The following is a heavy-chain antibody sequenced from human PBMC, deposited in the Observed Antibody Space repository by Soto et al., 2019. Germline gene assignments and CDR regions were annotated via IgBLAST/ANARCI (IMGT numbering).Heavy chain of an antibody. CDR1: GFTFSTYS. Sequence: GGSLRLSCAASGFTFSTYSMNWVRQAPGKGLEWVSYISSSGSPMYYADSVRGRFTISRDNAKNSLYLQMYSLRAGDTAVYYCARETSGFDYWGQGTLVTVSS. CDR2: ISSSGSPM. CDR3: ARETSGFDY. J-gene: IGHJ4*02. V-gene: IGHV3-48*01. D-gene: IGHD3-10*01.